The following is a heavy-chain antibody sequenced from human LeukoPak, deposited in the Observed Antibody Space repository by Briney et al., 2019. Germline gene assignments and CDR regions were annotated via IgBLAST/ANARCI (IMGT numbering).Heavy chain of an antibody. CDR3: ARDLISGPATHDS. V-gene: IGHV3-66*01. Sequence: GGSLRLSCAASGFTFSYYAMIWVRQAPGKGLEWVSVINSGGSTYFADSVKGRFTVSRDNSKNTLSLQMNSLRVEDTAVYYCARDLISGPATHDSWGQGALVTVSS. CDR2: INSGGST. D-gene: IGHD2-15*01. J-gene: IGHJ4*02. CDR1: GFTFSYYA.